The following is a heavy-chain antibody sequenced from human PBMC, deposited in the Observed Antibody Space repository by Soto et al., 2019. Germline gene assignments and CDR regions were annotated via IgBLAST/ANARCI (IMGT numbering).Heavy chain of an antibody. CDR2: TRFDGSTE. Sequence: GTLRVSCEVSGFFINAYAMHRFRQAPGKGLQWVAVTRFDGSTEYSADSERVRFTVSRDISRNTFFLQLTNLRPDDKAMYYCAKDLSSNGLGCGHWGQGALVNVSS. CDR3: AKDLSSNGLGCGH. J-gene: IGHJ4*02. D-gene: IGHD2-21*01. CDR1: GFFINAYA. V-gene: IGHV3-30*18.